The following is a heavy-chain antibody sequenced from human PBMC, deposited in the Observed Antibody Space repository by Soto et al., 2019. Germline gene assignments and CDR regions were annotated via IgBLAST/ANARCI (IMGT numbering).Heavy chain of an antibody. CDR3: ARGGGGWSSSSTRACMDV. V-gene: IGHV1-8*01. D-gene: IGHD6-6*01. J-gene: IGHJ6*02. CDR1: GYTFTSYD. CDR2: MNPNSGNT. Sequence: QVQLVQSGAEVKKPGASVKVSCKASGYTFTSYDINWVRQATGQGREWMGWMNPNSGNTGYAQKFQGRVTMTRNTAISTAYMGLSSLGSEDTAVYYCARGGGGWSSSSTRACMDVWGQGTTVTVSS.